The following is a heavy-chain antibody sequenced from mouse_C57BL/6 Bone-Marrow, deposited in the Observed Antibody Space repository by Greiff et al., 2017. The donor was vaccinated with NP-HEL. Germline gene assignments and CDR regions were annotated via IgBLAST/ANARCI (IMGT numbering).Heavy chain of an antibody. CDR1: GFTFSSYG. CDR2: ISSGGSYT. J-gene: IGHJ2*01. V-gene: IGHV5-6*01. D-gene: IGHD1-1*01. Sequence: EVKLMESGGDLVKPGGSLKLSCAASGFTFSSYGMSWVRQTPDKRLEWVATISSGGSYTYYPDSVKGRFTISRDNAKNTLYLQMSSLKSEDTAMYYCARDSQSYYYDFDYWGQGTTLTVSS. CDR3: ARDSQSYYYDFDY.